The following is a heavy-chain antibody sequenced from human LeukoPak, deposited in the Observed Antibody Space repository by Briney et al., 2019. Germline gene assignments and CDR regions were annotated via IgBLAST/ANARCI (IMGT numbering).Heavy chain of an antibody. CDR3: ARPGSYFDY. Sequence: GVSLKISFKGSGYSFTSYWIAWVRPMPGKGLEWMGIIYPGDSDTRYSPSFQGQVTISADKSISTAYLQWSSLKASDTAMYYCARPGSYFDYWAQGTLVTVSS. J-gene: IGHJ4*02. CDR1: GYSFTSYW. CDR2: IYPGDSDT. V-gene: IGHV5-51*01.